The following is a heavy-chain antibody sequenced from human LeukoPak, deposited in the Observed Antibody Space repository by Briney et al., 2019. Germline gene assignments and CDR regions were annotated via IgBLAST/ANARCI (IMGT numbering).Heavy chain of an antibody. D-gene: IGHD4-23*01. CDR3: AREGRNTVVTPWASLDY. CDR1: GFTFSDYY. J-gene: IGHJ4*02. V-gene: IGHV3-11*01. Sequence: PGGSLRLSCAASGFTFSDYYMSWIRQAPGKGLEWVSYISSSGSTIYYADSVKGRFTISRDNAKNSLYLQMNSLRAEDTAVYYCAREGRNTVVTPWASLDYWGQGTLVTVSS. CDR2: ISSSGSTI.